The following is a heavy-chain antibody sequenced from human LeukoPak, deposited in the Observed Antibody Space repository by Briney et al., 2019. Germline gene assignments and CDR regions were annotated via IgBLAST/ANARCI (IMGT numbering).Heavy chain of an antibody. J-gene: IGHJ6*02. CDR2: ISYDGSNT. CDR1: GFTFTSYG. Sequence: GRSLRLSCAASGFTFTSYGMRWVRQAPGKGLEWVAVISYDGSNTYYADSVKGRFTISRDNSKNTLYLQMNNLSSEDTAVYYWAKDPGYSGYGIFYYDYGIDVWGQGTTVTVSS. CDR3: AKDPGYSGYGIFYYDYGIDV. V-gene: IGHV3-30*18. D-gene: IGHD5-12*01.